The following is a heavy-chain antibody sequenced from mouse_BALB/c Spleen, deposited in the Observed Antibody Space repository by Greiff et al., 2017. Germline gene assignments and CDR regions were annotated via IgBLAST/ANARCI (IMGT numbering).Heavy chain of an antibody. D-gene: IGHD1-1*01. Sequence: VQLKQSGTVLARPGASVKMSCKASGYTFTSYWMHWVKRRPGQGLEWIGAIYPGNSDTSYNQKFKGKAKLTAVTSTSTAYMELSSLTNEDSAVYYCTRYYYGSRNWYFDVWGAGTTVTVSS. V-gene: IGHV1-5*01. J-gene: IGHJ1*01. CDR3: TRYYYGSRNWYFDV. CDR2: IYPGNSDT. CDR1: GYTFTSYW.